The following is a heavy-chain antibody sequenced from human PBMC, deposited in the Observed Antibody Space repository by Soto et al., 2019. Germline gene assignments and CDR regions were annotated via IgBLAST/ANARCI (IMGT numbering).Heavy chain of an antibody. J-gene: IGHJ4*02. Sequence: QVQLQESGPGLMKPSETLSLTCTVSGASITSSSYWSWIRQPAGKGLECIGRFSLSGTTNYNPSRRSRVTMSADVSKNQFSLRLTSVTAADTALYYCARGMTPPGAPAWYYFDSWGQGPLVTVSS. V-gene: IGHV4-4*07. D-gene: IGHD2-8*02. CDR2: FSLSGTT. CDR3: ARGMTPPGAPAWYYFDS. CDR1: GASITSSSY.